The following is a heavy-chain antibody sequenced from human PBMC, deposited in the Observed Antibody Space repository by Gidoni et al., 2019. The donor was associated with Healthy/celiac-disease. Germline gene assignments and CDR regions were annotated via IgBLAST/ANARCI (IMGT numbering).Heavy chain of an antibody. V-gene: IGHV4-39*01. Sequence: QLQLQESGPGLVKPSETLSLTCTVSGGSISSSSYYWGWIRQPPGKGLEWIGSIYYSGSTYYNPSLKSRVTISVDTSKNQFSLKLSSVTAADTAVYYCARQFRLSYRPFDYWGQGTLVTVSS. CDR3: ARQFRLSYRPFDY. J-gene: IGHJ4*02. D-gene: IGHD3-16*02. CDR2: IYYSGST. CDR1: GGSISSSSYY.